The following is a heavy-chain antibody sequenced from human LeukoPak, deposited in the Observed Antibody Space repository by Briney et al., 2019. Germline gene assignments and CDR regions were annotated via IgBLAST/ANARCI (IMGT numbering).Heavy chain of an antibody. J-gene: IGHJ4*01. CDR2: IKSKTDGGTT. D-gene: IGHD6-19*01. Sequence: PGGSLRLSCAASGFTFSNAWMSWVRQAPGKGLEWVGRIKSKTDGGTTDYAAPVKGRFTISRDDSKNTLYLQMNSLKTEDTAVYYCTTVPPHSSGTFDYWGHGTLVTVSS. CDR3: TTVPPHSSGTFDY. V-gene: IGHV3-15*01. CDR1: GFTFSNAW.